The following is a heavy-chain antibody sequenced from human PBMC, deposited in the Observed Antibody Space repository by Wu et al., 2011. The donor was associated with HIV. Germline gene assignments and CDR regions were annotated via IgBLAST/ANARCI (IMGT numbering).Heavy chain of an antibody. CDR3: ARGPRDILTGISSQFHLDV. Sequence: QVQLVQSGAEVKKPGASVKVSCKTSGYTFTSFDINWVRQVTGQGLEWMGWMNPNSGNTGFAQEFQGRVTITRNTSINTAYMELSSLRSEDTAVYFCARGPRDILTGISSQFHLDVWAKGPRSPSP. CDR1: GYTFTSFD. V-gene: IGHV1-8*03. D-gene: IGHD3-9*01. J-gene: IGHJ6*02. CDR2: MNPNSGNT.